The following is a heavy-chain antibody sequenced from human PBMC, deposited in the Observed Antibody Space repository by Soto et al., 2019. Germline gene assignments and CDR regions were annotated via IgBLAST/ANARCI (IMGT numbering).Heavy chain of an antibody. J-gene: IGHJ4*02. Sequence: LSLTCTVSGGSISSGGYYWSWIRQHPGKGLEWIGYIYYSGSTYYNPSLKSRVTISVDTSKNQFSLKLSSVTAADTAVYYGAGSGGGRGYRGYALGLASWGQGPRFTVPS. CDR1: GGSISSGGYY. CDR2: IYYSGST. D-gene: IGHD5-12*01. V-gene: IGHV4-31*03. CDR3: AGSGGGRGYRGYALGLAS.